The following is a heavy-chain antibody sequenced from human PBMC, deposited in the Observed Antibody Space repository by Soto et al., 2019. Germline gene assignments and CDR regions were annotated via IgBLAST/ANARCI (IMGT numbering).Heavy chain of an antibody. CDR3: ARVPPAMAKIDD. Sequence: GASVKVSCKASGYTFTSYAMHWVRQAPGQRLEWMGWINAGNGNTKYSQKFQGRVTITRDTSASTAYMELSSLRSEDTAVYYCARVPPAMAKIDDWGQGTLVTVSS. D-gene: IGHD5-18*01. J-gene: IGHJ4*02. CDR2: INAGNGNT. V-gene: IGHV1-3*01. CDR1: GYTFTSYA.